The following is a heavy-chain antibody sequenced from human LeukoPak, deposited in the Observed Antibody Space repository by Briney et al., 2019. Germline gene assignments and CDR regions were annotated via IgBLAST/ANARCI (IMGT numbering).Heavy chain of an antibody. V-gene: IGHV4-34*01. D-gene: IGHD2-2*01. Sequence: SETLSLTCAVYGGSSSGYYWSWIRQPPGRGLEWIGEINHSGSTNYNPSLKSRVTISVDTSKNQSSLKLSSVTAADTAVYYCARAPYCSSTSCYGMDVWGKGTTDTVS. CDR2: INHSGST. CDR3: ARAPYCSSTSCYGMDV. CDR1: GGSSSGYY. J-gene: IGHJ6*04.